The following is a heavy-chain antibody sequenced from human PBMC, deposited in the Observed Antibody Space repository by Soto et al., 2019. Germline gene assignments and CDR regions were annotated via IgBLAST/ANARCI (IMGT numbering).Heavy chain of an antibody. CDR1: GFTFSSYG. D-gene: IGHD2-2*01. CDR2: ISYDGSNK. V-gene: IGHV3-30*18. CDR3: AKDLNQLPRDYYYYGMDV. Sequence: GGSLRLSCAASGFTFSSYGMHLVRQAPGKGLEWVAVISYDGSNKYYADSVKGRFTISRDNSKNTLYLQMNSLRAEDTAVYYCAKDLNQLPRDYYYYGMDVWGQGTTVTVSS. J-gene: IGHJ6*02.